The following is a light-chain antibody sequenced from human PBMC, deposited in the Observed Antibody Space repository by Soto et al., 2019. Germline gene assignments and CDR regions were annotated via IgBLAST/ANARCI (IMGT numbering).Light chain of an antibody. J-gene: IGKJ4*01. CDR3: QQYNSYPLT. V-gene: IGKV1-5*03. Sequence: DIQMTQSPSTLSASVGDRVTNTCRASQSISSLLAWYQQKSGKAPKLLIYKASSLESGVPSRFSGSGSGTEFTLTICSLQPDDFATYYCQQYNSYPLTFGGGTKV. CDR2: KAS. CDR1: QSISSL.